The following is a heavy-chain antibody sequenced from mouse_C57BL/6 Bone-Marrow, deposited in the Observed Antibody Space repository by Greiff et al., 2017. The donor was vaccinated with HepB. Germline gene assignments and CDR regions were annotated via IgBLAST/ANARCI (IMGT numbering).Heavy chain of an antibody. CDR1: GFTFSDYY. CDR2: INYDGSST. Sequence: DVKLVESEGGLVQPGSSMKLSCTASGFTFSDYYMAWVRQVPEKGLEWVANINYDGSSTYYLDSLKSRFIISRDNAKNILYLQMSSLKSEDTATYYCARAGYSNYWYFDVWGTGTTVTVSS. CDR3: ARAGYSNYWYFDV. V-gene: IGHV5-16*01. D-gene: IGHD2-5*01. J-gene: IGHJ1*03.